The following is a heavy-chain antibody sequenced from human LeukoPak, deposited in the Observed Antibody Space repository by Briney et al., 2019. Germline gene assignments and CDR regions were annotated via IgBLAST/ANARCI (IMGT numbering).Heavy chain of an antibody. CDR2: IIPIFGTA. Sequence: ASVKVSCKASGGAFRSYAISWVRQAPGQGLEWMGGIIPIFGTADYAQKFQGRVTIIADESTSTAYMELKSLKSEYTAVYYCARDPSMIRGENTPYFDYWGQGTLVTVSS. D-gene: IGHD3-10*01. CDR3: ARDPSMIRGENTPYFDY. J-gene: IGHJ4*02. V-gene: IGHV1-69*13. CDR1: GGAFRSYA.